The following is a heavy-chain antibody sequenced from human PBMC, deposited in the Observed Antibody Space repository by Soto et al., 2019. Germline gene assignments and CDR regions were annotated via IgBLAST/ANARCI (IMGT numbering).Heavy chain of an antibody. Sequence: SETLSLTCTVSGGSVSSGSYYWSWIRQPPGKGLEWIGYIYYSGSTNYNPSLKSRVTISLDTSKNQFSLKLSSVTAADTAVYYCARDSTSGGYDYWGQGTLVTVSS. CDR3: ARDSTSGGYDY. V-gene: IGHV4-61*01. CDR2: IYYSGST. CDR1: GGSVSSGSYY. D-gene: IGHD5-12*01. J-gene: IGHJ4*02.